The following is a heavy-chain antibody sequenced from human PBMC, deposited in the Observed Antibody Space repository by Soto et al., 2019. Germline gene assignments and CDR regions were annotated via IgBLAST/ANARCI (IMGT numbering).Heavy chain of an antibody. CDR1: GFTFSSYG. V-gene: IGHV3-33*01. Sequence: PGGSLRLSCAASGFTFSSYGMHWVRQAPGKGLEWVAVIWYDGSNKYYADSVKGRFTISRDNSKNTLYLQMNSLRAEDTAVYYCARAITIFGVVIRGYYGMDVWGQGTTVT. CDR3: ARAITIFGVVIRGYYGMDV. D-gene: IGHD3-3*01. J-gene: IGHJ6*02. CDR2: IWYDGSNK.